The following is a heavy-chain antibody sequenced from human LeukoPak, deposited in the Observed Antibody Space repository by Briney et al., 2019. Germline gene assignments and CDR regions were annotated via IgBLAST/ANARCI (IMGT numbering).Heavy chain of an antibody. CDR1: GGSISSGDYY. D-gene: IGHD4-17*01. V-gene: IGHV4-30-4*01. Sequence: SQTLSLTCTVSGGSISSGDYYWSWIRQPPGKGLEWIGYIYYSGSTYYNPSLKSRVTISVDTSKNQFSLKLSSVTAADTAVYYCAGLGDYGNWFDPWGQGTLVTVSS. CDR2: IYYSGST. J-gene: IGHJ5*02. CDR3: AGLGDYGNWFDP.